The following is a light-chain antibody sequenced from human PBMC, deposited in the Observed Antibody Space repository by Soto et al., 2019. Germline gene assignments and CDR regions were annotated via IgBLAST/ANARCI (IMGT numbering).Light chain of an antibody. CDR2: GAS. CDR1: QSVSSSY. Sequence: EIVLTQSPGTLSLSPGERATLSCMASQSVSSSYLAWYQQKPGRAPRLLIYGASRRATGIPDRFSGSGSGTDFTLTISRLEPEDFAVYYCQQYGSSRTFGQGTKVEIK. CDR3: QQYGSSRT. J-gene: IGKJ1*01. V-gene: IGKV3-20*01.